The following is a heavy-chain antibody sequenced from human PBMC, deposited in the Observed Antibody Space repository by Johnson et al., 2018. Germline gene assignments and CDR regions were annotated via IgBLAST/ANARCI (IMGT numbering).Heavy chain of an antibody. Sequence: VQLVESGGGVVQPGRSLRLSCAASGFTFRSYGMHWVRQAPGKGLDWVAVIWYDGSNKYYAESVKGRFTISRDNSKTTGDLQMNRMRAEDTAVDYCARADYGDYSGYFQHWGQGTLVTVSS. V-gene: IGHV3-33*01. D-gene: IGHD4-17*01. CDR2: IWYDGSNK. CDR1: GFTFRSYG. CDR3: ARADYGDYSGYFQH. J-gene: IGHJ1*01.